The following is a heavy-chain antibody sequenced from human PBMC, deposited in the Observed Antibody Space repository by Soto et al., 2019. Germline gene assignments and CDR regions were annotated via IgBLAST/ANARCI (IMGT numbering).Heavy chain of an antibody. V-gene: IGHV3-23*01. CDR1: GFTFSSYA. CDR2: ISGSGGST. CDR3: AKEDWNQYYFEY. J-gene: IGHJ4*02. Sequence: EVQLLDSGGGLVQPGGSLRLSCVASGFTFSSYAMSWVRQAPGKGLEWVSTISGSGGSTYYADSVKGRFTISRDNSKNTLYLQMNSLRAEDSAVYYCAKEDWNQYYFEYWGQGTQVSVSS. D-gene: IGHD1-1*01.